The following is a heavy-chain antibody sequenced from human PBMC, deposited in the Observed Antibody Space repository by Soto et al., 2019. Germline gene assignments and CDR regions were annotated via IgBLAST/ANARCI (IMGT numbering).Heavy chain of an antibody. CDR3: ARARLRAVYAFDI. CDR2: IYYSGST. D-gene: IGHD5-12*01. V-gene: IGHV4-31*03. Sequence: SETLSLTCTVSGGSISSGGYYWSWIRQHPGKGLEWIGYIYYSGSTYYNPSLKSRVTISVDTSKNQFSLRLSSVTAADTAMYYCARARLRAVYAFDIWGQGTMVTVSS. J-gene: IGHJ3*02. CDR1: GGSISSGGYY.